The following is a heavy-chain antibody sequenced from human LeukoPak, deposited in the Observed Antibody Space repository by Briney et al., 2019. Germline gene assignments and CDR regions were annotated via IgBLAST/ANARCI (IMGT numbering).Heavy chain of an antibody. CDR1: GFTLSDHY. D-gene: IGHD3-3*01. Sequence: GGSLRLSCAASGFTLSDHYMSWIRQSPGKGLEWVSYISSTGVVLYYADSVKGRFTISRDNSKNTLYLQMNSLRAEDTAVYYCARGKSPVLRFLEWLSPFDYWGQGTLVTVSS. CDR3: ARGKSPVLRFLEWLSPFDY. V-gene: IGHV3-11*01. J-gene: IGHJ4*02. CDR2: ISSTGVVL.